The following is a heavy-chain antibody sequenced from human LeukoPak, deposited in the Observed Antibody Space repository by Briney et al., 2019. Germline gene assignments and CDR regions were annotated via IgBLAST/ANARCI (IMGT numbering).Heavy chain of an antibody. CDR3: ARELYDILTGYYGGYFDY. D-gene: IGHD3-9*01. J-gene: IGHJ4*02. CDR2: ISSSGSTI. V-gene: IGHV3-48*03. Sequence: GGSLRLSCAASGFTFSSYEMNWARQAPGKGLEWVSYISSSGSTIYYADSVKGRFTISRDNAKNSLYLQMNSLRAEDTAVYYCARELYDILTGYYGGYFDYWGQGTLVTVSS. CDR1: GFTFSSYE.